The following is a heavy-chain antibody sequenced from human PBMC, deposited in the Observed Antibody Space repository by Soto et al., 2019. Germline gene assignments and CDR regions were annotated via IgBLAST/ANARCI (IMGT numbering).Heavy chain of an antibody. D-gene: IGHD1-26*01. CDR3: VTWYSGSPRY. CDR1: GFILSDHY. J-gene: IGHJ4*02. V-gene: IGHV3-72*01. Sequence: EVQLVESGGGLVQPGGSLRLSCAASGFILSDHYMDWVRQAPGKGLEWVGRTKNKANSYTIEYAASVKGRFTISRDDSKNSLYLQMNSLKPEDTAVYYGVTWYSGSPRYWGREPWSPSPQ. CDR2: TKNKANSYTI.